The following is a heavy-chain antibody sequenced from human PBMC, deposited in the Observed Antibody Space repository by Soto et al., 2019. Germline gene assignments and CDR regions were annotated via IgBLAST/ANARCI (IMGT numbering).Heavy chain of an antibody. CDR3: AKDETAAGDFDY. J-gene: IGHJ4*02. V-gene: IGHV3-30*18. CDR1: GFTFSRYG. CDR2: ISYDGSNK. D-gene: IGHD6-13*01. Sequence: QVQLVESGGGVVQPGRSLRLSCAASGFTFSRYGMHWVRKAPGKGLEWVAVISYDGSNKYYADSVKGRFTISRDNSKNTLYLQMNSLRAEDTAVYYCAKDETAAGDFDYWGQGTLVTVSS.